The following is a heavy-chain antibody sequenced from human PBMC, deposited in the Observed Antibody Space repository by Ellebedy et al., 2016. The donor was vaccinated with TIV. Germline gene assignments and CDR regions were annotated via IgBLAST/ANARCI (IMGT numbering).Heavy chain of an antibody. CDR2: IVVGSGNT. CDR3: AAPFDCGGDCTVGMDV. Sequence: AASVKVSCKASGFTFTSSAMQWVRQARGQRLEWIGWIVVGSGNTNYAQKFQEGVTITRDMSTSTAYMELSSLRSEDTAVYYCAAPFDCGGDCTVGMDVWGQGTTVTVSS. V-gene: IGHV1-58*02. D-gene: IGHD2-21*02. J-gene: IGHJ6*02. CDR1: GFTFTSSA.